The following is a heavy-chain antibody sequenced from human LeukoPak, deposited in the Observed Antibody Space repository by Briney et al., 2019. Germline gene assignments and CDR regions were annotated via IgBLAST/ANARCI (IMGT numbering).Heavy chain of an antibody. D-gene: IGHD2-2*01. CDR3: ARGSWLCEEGKNWFDP. J-gene: IGHJ5*02. CDR1: GYTFTGYY. V-gene: IGHV1-2*02. Sequence: ASVKVSCKASGYTFTGYYMHWVRQAPGQGLEWMGWINPNSGGTNYAQKFQGRVTMTRDTSISTAYMELSRLRSDDTAVYYCARGSWLCEEGKNWFDPWGQGTLVTVSS. CDR2: INPNSGGT.